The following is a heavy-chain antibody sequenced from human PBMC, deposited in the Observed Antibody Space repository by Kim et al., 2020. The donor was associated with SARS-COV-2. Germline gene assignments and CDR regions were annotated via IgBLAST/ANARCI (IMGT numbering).Heavy chain of an antibody. CDR2: IYYSGST. V-gene: IGHV4-59*08. D-gene: IGHD4-17*01. J-gene: IGHJ3*02. Sequence: SETLSLTCTVSGGSISNYYWSWIRQPPGKGLEWIGYIYYSGSTNYNPSLKSRVTISVDTSKNQFSLKLSSVTAADTAVYYCARRGLYGDYVMPRGDGFD. CDR1: GGSISNYY. CDR3: ARRGLYGDYVMPRGDGFD.